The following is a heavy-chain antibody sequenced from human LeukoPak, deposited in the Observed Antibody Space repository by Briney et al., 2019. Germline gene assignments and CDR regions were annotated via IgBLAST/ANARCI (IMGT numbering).Heavy chain of an antibody. V-gene: IGHV3-53*05. CDR1: GFTVSSNY. D-gene: IGHD2-2*01. Sequence: GGSLRLSCAASGFTVSSNYMSWVRQAPGKGLEWVSVIYSGGSTYYADSVKGRFTISRDNSKNTLYLQMNSLRSEDTAVYYCATDLGGIVVVPAAIRDYWGQGTLVTVSS. J-gene: IGHJ4*02. CDR3: ATDLGGIVVVPAAIRDY. CDR2: IYSGGST.